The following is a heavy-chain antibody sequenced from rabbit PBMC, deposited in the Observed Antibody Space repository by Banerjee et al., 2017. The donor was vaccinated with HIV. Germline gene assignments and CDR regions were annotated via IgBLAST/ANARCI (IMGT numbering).Heavy chain of an antibody. V-gene: IGHV1S45*01. CDR2: MRAGSSGST. CDR1: GFSFSSSYW. CDR3: TRGSAYAGAGYAL. D-gene: IGHD4-2*01. Sequence: EESGGGLVQPEGSLTLTCTASGFSFSSSYWICWVRQAPGKGLEWIACMRAGSSGSTYYASWAKGRFTISKTSSSTVTLQLNSLTAADTATCFCTRGSAYAGAGYALWGQGTLVTVS. J-gene: IGHJ3*01.